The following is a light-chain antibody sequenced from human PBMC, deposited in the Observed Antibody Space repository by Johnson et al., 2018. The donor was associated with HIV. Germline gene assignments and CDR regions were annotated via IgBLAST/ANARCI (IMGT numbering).Light chain of an antibody. CDR3: GTWDSSLSVSYV. CDR2: KND. J-gene: IGLJ1*01. Sequence: QSVLTQSPSVSAAPGQKVTISCSGTYSNIGNNYVSWYQQLPGTAPKLLIYKNDKRPSGSPDRFSGSKSGTSATLDITGLQTGDEADYYCGTWDSSLSVSYVFGTGTKVTVL. V-gene: IGLV1-51*02. CDR1: YSNIGNNY.